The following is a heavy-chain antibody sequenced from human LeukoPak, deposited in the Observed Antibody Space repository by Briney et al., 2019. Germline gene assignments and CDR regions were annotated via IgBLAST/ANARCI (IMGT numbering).Heavy chain of an antibody. V-gene: IGHV4-39*07. CDR1: GGSISSYY. Sequence: SETLSLTCTVSGGSISSYYWGWIRQPPGKGLEWIGSIYYSGSTYYNPSLKSRVTISVDTSKNQFSLKLSSVTAADTAVYYCARDVSTTGGSSSWYVHLDWFDPWGQGTLVTVSS. CDR2: IYYSGST. J-gene: IGHJ5*02. D-gene: IGHD6-13*01. CDR3: ARDVSTTGGSSSWYVHLDWFDP.